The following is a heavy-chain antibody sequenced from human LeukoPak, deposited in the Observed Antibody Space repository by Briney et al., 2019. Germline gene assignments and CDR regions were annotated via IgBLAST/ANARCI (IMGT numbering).Heavy chain of an antibody. CDR2: MHSSGIT. J-gene: IGHJ1*01. D-gene: IGHD6-19*01. CDR3: ARGYKSDWGLQYFQY. Sequence: SETLSLTCTVSGGSLSSYYWSWIRQPPGKGLEWIGYMHSSGITSNNPSLTSRVTISVDMSKNQFSLRLNSVTAADTAVYYCARGYKSDWGLQYFQYWGQGTLVTVSS. CDR1: GGSLSSYY. V-gene: IGHV4-59*01.